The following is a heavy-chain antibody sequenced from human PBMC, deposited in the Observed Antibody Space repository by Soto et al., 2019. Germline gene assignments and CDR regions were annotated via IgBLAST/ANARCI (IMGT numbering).Heavy chain of an antibody. CDR2: INHSGST. J-gene: IGHJ6*03. Sequence: SETLSLTCAVYGGSFSGYYWSWIRQPPGKGLEWIGEINHSGSTNYNPSLKSRVPIAVDTSKNQFSLKLSSVTAADTAVYYCARNSAWSSSWYVTHYYYYYMDVWGKGTTVTVSS. D-gene: IGHD6-13*01. CDR1: GGSFSGYY. CDR3: ARNSAWSSSWYVTHYYYYYMDV. V-gene: IGHV4-34*01.